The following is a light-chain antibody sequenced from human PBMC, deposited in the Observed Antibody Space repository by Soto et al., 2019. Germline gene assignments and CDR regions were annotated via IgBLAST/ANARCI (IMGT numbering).Light chain of an antibody. CDR3: QRDGSAPPT. CDR1: QSVSSSY. Sequence: EIVLTQSPATLSLSPGERATLSCGASQSVSSSYLAWYQQKPGLAPRLLIYDASSRATGIPDRFTGSGSGTHVTLTISRLAPEDVSRYYGQRDGSAPPTFGQGTKVEIK. J-gene: IGKJ1*01. V-gene: IGKV3D-20*01. CDR2: DAS.